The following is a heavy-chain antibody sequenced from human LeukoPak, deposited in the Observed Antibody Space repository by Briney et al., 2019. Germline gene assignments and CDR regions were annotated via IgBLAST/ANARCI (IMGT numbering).Heavy chain of an antibody. CDR2: ISYDGSNK. CDR1: GFTFSSYA. J-gene: IGHJ4*02. CDR3: ARNQNYGDYFDY. D-gene: IGHD4-17*01. V-gene: IGHV3-30*04. Sequence: GGALRLSCAASGFTFSSYAMHWVRRAPGKGLEWVAVISYDGSNKYYADSVKGRFTLSRDNSKNTLYLQMNSLRAEDTAVYYCARNQNYGDYFDYWGQGTLVTVSS.